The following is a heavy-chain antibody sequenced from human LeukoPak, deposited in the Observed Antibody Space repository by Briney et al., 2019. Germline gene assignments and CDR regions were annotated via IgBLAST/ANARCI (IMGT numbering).Heavy chain of an antibody. CDR1: GFSFSVYA. CDR2: FGGSGGGP. J-gene: IGHJ4*02. Sequence: PGGSLRLSCAVSGFSFSVYAMNWVRQAPGQGLGWVSSFGGSGGGPWHAASVKGRFSISRDNSKNTLYLQMSSLSDEDTALYYCAKARGATVNDPADYWGQGILVTVSS. CDR3: AKARGATVNDPADY. D-gene: IGHD1-26*01. V-gene: IGHV3-23*01.